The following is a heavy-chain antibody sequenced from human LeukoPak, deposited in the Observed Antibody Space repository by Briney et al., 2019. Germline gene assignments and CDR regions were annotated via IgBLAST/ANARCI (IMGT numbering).Heavy chain of an antibody. Sequence: AGSLRLSCAAPGFSFDDYAIHWVRQAPGKGLEWVSLISGDGGSTFYADSVKGRFTISRDNSKNSLYLQMSSLRSEDTALYYCARESDSSGWYDSWGQGTLVTVSS. D-gene: IGHD3-22*01. CDR1: GFSFDDYA. CDR3: ARESDSSGWYDS. CDR2: ISGDGGST. V-gene: IGHV3-43*02. J-gene: IGHJ5*01.